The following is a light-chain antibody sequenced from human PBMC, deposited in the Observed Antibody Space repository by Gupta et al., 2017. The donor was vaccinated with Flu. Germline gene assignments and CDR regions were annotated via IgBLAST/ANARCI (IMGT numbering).Light chain of an antibody. CDR1: SLENYY. CDR3: HSRDSSGNHPVL. V-gene: IGLV3-19*01. J-gene: IGLJ2*01. CDR2: GEN. Sequence: SVLTQDSAVSVALVQTVRPTCPGDSLENYYVTWYQQNPGQAPVLVIFGENKRTSGIPDRFSGSSSGNAASLTITGAQAEDEDDYYCHSRDSSGNHPVLFGGGTKLTVL.